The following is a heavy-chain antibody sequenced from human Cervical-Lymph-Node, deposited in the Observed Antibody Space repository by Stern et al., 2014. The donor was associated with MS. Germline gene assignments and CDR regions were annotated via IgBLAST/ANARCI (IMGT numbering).Heavy chain of an antibody. CDR3: ARDMTTVTAFDY. Sequence: VQLEESGGGVVQPGRSLRLSCVVSGFTFSNYGMHCVRQAPGKGLEWVAIISYNGNLKFYSDSVKGRFTISRDNSKTTLYLEMNSLMGEDTAVYYCARDMTTVTAFDYWGQGTPVTVSS. CDR2: ISYNGNLK. V-gene: IGHV3-30*03. CDR1: GFTFSNYG. J-gene: IGHJ4*02. D-gene: IGHD4-17*01.